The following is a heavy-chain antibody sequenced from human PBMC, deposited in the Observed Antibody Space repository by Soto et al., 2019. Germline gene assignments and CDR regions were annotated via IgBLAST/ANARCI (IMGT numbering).Heavy chain of an antibody. J-gene: IGHJ4*02. CDR3: ARDYTFPDY. CDR2: SSTSNGDT. D-gene: IGHD3-3*02. Sequence: QVQLVQSGAEVKKPGASVKVSCKTSGYTFTSYGITWVRQAPGQGLERTGWSSTSNGDTNYVQKFQGRVTMTTDTATGTGYMELRSLTSDDTAVYYCARDYTFPDYWGQGTLVTVSS. CDR1: GYTFTSYG. V-gene: IGHV1-18*01.